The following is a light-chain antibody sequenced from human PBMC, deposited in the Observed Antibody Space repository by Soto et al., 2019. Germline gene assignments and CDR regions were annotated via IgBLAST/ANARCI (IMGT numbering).Light chain of an antibody. Sequence: QSALTQPASVSGSPGQSITISCTGTSGDIGSYNRVSWYQQHPGKAPKLIIYEVTDRPSGVSNRFSGSKSGNTASLTISGLQAEDEAHYYCSSYTSSSSPYVFGSGTKLTVL. CDR2: EVT. CDR3: SSYTSSSSPYV. J-gene: IGLJ1*01. V-gene: IGLV2-14*01. CDR1: SGDIGSYNR.